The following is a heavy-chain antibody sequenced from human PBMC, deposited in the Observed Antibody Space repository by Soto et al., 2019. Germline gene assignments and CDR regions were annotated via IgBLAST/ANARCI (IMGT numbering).Heavy chain of an antibody. CDR1: GFSFSSYT. J-gene: IGHJ5*02. V-gene: IGHV3-23*01. CDR2: VSGNGGNT. CDR3: AKDRMGASGWFDP. D-gene: IGHD1-26*01. Sequence: ALRLSCVASGFSFSSYTMNWVRQAPGKGLEWVSGVSGNGGNTYYADSVKGRFSISRDNSKNTLYLQLNSLRAEDTAIYYCAKDRMGASGWFDPWGQGIPVTVSS.